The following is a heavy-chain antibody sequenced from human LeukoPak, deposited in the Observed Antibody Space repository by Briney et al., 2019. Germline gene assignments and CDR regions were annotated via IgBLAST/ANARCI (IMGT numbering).Heavy chain of an antibody. J-gene: IGHJ5*02. CDR2: IYYSGST. CDR3: ARDKGGPQLDP. Sequence: PSETLSLTCTVSGGSISSYYWSWIRQPPGKGLEWIGYIYYSGSTNYNPSLKSRVTISVDTSKNQSSLKLSSVTAADTAVYYCARDKGGPQLDPWGQGTLVTVSS. V-gene: IGHV4-59*01. CDR1: GGSISSYY.